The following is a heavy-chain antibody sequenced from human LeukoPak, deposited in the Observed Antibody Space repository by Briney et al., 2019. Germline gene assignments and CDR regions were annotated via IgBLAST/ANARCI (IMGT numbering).Heavy chain of an antibody. CDR1: GFTFSNYG. CDR3: VKDRFHSNYYYMDV. V-gene: IGHV3-30*02. CDR2: IRYDGSNK. D-gene: IGHD3-3*01. J-gene: IGHJ6*03. Sequence: GGSLRLSCAASGFTFSNYGMHWVREAPGKGLEWVAFIRYDGSNKDYADSVKGRFTISRDNSKKTLYLLMNGLSAGDTAVYYCVKDRFHSNYYYMDVWGQGTTITVYS.